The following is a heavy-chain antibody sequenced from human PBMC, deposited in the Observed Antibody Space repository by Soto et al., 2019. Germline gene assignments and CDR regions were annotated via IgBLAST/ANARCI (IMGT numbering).Heavy chain of an antibody. D-gene: IGHD3-9*01. CDR3: ARVPLERYFDWSPNYFDY. V-gene: IGHV4-30-4*01. Sequence: SETLSLTCTVSGGSISSGDYYWSWIRQPPGKGLEWIGYIYYSGSTYYNPSLKSRVTISVDTSKNQFSLKLSSVTAADTAVYYCARVPLERYFDWSPNYFDYWGQGFLVPVSS. CDR2: IYYSGST. CDR1: GGSISSGDYY. J-gene: IGHJ4*02.